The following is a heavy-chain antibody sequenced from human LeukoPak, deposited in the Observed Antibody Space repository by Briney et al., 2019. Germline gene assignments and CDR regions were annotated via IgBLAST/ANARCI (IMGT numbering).Heavy chain of an antibody. CDR3: ATGIRATGHDAFDI. D-gene: IGHD5-12*01. J-gene: IGHJ3*02. Sequence: GASVKVSCKASGYTFTGYYMHWVRQAPGQGLEWMGWINPNSGGTNYAQKFQGWVTMTRDTSISTAYMELSRLRSDDTAVYYCATGIRATGHDAFDIWAKGQWSPSLQ. CDR2: INPNSGGT. V-gene: IGHV1-2*04. CDR1: GYTFTGYY.